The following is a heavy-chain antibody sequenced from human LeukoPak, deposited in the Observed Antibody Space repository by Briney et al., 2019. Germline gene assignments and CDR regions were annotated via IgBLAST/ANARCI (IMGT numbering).Heavy chain of an antibody. Sequence: SGGSLRLSCAASGFTFSSYEMNWVRQAPGKGLEWVSYISSSGSTIYYADSVKGRFTISRDNAKNSLYLQMNSLRAEDTAVYYCAKAHPPRVGILTGYYPIYYYYGMDVWGQGTTVTVSS. CDR1: GFTFSSYE. CDR3: AKAHPPRVGILTGYYPIYYYYGMDV. D-gene: IGHD3-9*01. J-gene: IGHJ6*02. CDR2: ISSSGSTI. V-gene: IGHV3-48*03.